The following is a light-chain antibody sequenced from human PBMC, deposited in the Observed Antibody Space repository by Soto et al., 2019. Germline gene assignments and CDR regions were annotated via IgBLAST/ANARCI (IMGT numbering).Light chain of an antibody. CDR2: AAS. CDR3: QQYYSYPFT. Sequence: AIRMTQSPSSFSASTGDRVTITCRANQVISSYLAWYQQKPGQAPKLLIYAASTLQSGVPSRFSGSGSGTDFTLTISCLQSEDFAAYYCQQYYSYPFTFGPGTKVDIK. V-gene: IGKV1-8*01. CDR1: QVISSY. J-gene: IGKJ3*01.